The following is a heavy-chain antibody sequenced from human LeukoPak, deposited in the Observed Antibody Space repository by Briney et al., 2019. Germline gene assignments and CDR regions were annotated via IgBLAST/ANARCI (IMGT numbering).Heavy chain of an antibody. CDR2: IIPIFGTA. V-gene: IGHV1-69*13. CDR1: GGTFSSFA. CDR3: ARVEEQWLVYNWFDP. J-gene: IGHJ5*02. D-gene: IGHD6-19*01. Sequence: SVKVSCKASGGTFSSFAISWVRQAPGQGLEWMGGIIPIFGTANYAQKFQGRVTITADESTSTAYMELSSLRSEDTAVYYCARVEEQWLVYNWFDPWGQGTLVTVSS.